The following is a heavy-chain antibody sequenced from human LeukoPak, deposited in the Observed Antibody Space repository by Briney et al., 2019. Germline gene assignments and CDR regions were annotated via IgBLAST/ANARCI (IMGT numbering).Heavy chain of an antibody. J-gene: IGHJ4*02. CDR1: GGTFSSYA. V-gene: IGHV1-69*13. Sequence: GASVKVSYKASGGTFSSYAISWVRRAPGQGLEWRGVIIPIFGTANYAQKFQGRVTITADESTSTAYMELSSLRSEDTAVYYCASGSGAGSWYSGLDYSGQGTLVTVSS. D-gene: IGHD6-13*01. CDR2: IIPIFGTA. CDR3: ASGSGAGSWYSGLDY.